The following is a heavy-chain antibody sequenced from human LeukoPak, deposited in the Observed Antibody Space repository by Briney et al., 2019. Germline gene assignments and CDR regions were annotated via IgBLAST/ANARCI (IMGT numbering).Heavy chain of an antibody. CDR2: IKSKTDGGTT. J-gene: IGHJ4*02. CDR3: STTYYYDSSEGY. Sequence: PGGSLRLSCAASGLTFNNAWMNWVRQAPGKGLEWVGRIKSKTDGGTTDYAAPVKGRFTISRDDSKNTLYLQMNSLKTEDTAVYYCSTTYYYDSSEGYWGQGTLVTVPS. V-gene: IGHV3-15*07. CDR1: GLTFNNAW. D-gene: IGHD3-22*01.